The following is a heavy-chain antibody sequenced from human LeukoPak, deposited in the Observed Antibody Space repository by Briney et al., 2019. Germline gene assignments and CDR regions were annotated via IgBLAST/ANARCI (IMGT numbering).Heavy chain of an antibody. CDR2: IYYSGST. V-gene: IGHV4-61*01. CDR1: GGSISSSSYY. CDR3: AANYYDSSGYYTPSFDY. D-gene: IGHD3-22*01. J-gene: IGHJ4*02. Sequence: SETLSLTCTVSGGSISSSSYYWSWIRQPPGKGLEWIGYIYYSGSTNYNPSLKSRVTISVDTSKNQFSLKLSSVTAADTAVYYCAANYYDSSGYYTPSFDYWGQGTLVTVSS.